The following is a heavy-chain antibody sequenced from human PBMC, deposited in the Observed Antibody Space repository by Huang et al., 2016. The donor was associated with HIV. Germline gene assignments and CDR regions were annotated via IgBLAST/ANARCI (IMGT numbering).Heavy chain of an antibody. CDR3: AKWRGRMRVPHGGFDF. J-gene: IGHJ4*02. D-gene: IGHD2-8*01. CDR2: IIVHNGET. Sequence: QVQLVQSGAEVKKPGASVKVSCKTFGFTFNNYGIAWVRQAPGQGLEWMGWIIVHNGETNYAPKVQDRVTIPTDPSTGTAYMELRSLRSDDTAVYYCAKWRGRMRVPHGGFDFWGQGTLVTVSS. CDR1: GFTFNNYG. V-gene: IGHV1-18*01.